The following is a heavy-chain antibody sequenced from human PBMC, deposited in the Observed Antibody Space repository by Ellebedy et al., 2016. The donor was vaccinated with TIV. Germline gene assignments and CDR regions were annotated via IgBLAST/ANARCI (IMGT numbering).Heavy chain of an antibody. CDR2: LYSGGGST. D-gene: IGHD3-16*01. CDR1: GFTLSTYG. V-gene: IGHV3-NL1*01. CDR3: ARWGGDL. Sequence: GGSLRLSCVASGFTLSTYGMHWVRQAPGKGLEWVSVLYSGGGSTYYADSVKGRFTISRDNSKNTLSLQMDSLRVEDTAVYFCARWGGDLWGQGTTVTVSS. J-gene: IGHJ6*02.